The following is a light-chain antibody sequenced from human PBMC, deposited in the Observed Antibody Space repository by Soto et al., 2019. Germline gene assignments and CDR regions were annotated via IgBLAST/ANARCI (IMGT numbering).Light chain of an antibody. V-gene: IGKV4-1*01. J-gene: IGKJ2*01. CDR1: QSVLYSSNNKNY. CDR2: WAS. CDR3: QQYESTPPT. Sequence: DIVMTQSPDPLPVSLGERATTNCKSTQSVLYSSNNKNYLAWYQQRPGQPPKLLIYWASTRESGVPDRFSGSGSGTDFTLTITSLQAEDVAVYYCQQYESTPPTFGQGTKLEIK.